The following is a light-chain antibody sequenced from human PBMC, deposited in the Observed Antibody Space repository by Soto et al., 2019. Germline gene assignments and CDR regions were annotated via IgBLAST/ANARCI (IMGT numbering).Light chain of an antibody. Sequence: DIQMTQSPSTLSASVGDRVTITCRASESIGNLLAWYQQKPVKAPKLLIYKASSLESGVPSRFSGSGSGTEFTLTISSLQPDDFATYYCQKYNSYPVTFGQGTKLEI. CDR3: QKYNSYPVT. CDR2: KAS. V-gene: IGKV1-5*03. J-gene: IGKJ2*01. CDR1: ESIGNL.